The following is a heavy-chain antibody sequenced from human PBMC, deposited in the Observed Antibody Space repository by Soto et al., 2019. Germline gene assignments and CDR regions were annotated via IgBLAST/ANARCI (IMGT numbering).Heavy chain of an antibody. V-gene: IGHV4-34*01. J-gene: IGHJ4*02. CDR3: ASIAAAPTNDY. Sequence: SETLSLTCAVYGGSFSGYYWSWIRQPPGKGLEWIGEINHSGSTNYNPSLKSRVTISVDTSKNQFSLKLSSVTAADTAVYYCASIAAAPTNDYWGQGTLVTVSS. D-gene: IGHD6-13*01. CDR1: GGSFSGYY. CDR2: INHSGST.